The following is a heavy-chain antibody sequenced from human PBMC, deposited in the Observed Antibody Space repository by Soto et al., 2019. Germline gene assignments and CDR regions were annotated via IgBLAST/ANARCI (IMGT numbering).Heavy chain of an antibody. CDR1: GFTFSSYA. Sequence: PGGSLRLSCAASGFTFSSYAMGWVRQAPGKGLEWVAVIWFDGNKQHYADSVKGRFTISRGNSKNTLYVQMTSLRAEDTAVYYCARGLQSLFDYWGQGTLVTVSS. CDR3: ARGLQSLFDY. V-gene: IGHV3-33*08. J-gene: IGHJ4*02. CDR2: IWFDGNKQ.